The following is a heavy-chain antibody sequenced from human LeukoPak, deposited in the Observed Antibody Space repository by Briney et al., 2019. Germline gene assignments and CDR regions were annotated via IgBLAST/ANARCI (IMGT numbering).Heavy chain of an antibody. D-gene: IGHD3-10*01. CDR3: VRDLLWSVEPEPAYYFDS. Sequence: ASVKVSCKASGYTFSSYGISWVRQAPGQGFEWMGWTSTHKGNTNYPQKFQGRVIMTADTSTNTAYMELRSLTSDDTAVYYCVRDLLWSVEPEPAYYFDSWGQGTLVTVSS. CDR1: GYTFSSYG. CDR2: TSTHKGNT. V-gene: IGHV1-18*01. J-gene: IGHJ4*02.